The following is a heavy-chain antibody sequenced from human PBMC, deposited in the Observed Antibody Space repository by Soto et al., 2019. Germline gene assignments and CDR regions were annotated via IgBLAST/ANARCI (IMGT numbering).Heavy chain of an antibody. CDR1: GGSFSGYY. CDR3: ARDVRDWNYLRGFDY. D-gene: IGHD1-7*01. J-gene: IGHJ4*02. Sequence: SETLSLTCAVYGGSFSGYYWSWIRQPPGKGLEWIGEINHSGSTNYNPSLMSRVTISVDTSRNQFSLKLSSVTAADTAVYYCARDVRDWNYLRGFDYWGQGTLVTVSS. V-gene: IGHV4-34*01. CDR2: INHSGST.